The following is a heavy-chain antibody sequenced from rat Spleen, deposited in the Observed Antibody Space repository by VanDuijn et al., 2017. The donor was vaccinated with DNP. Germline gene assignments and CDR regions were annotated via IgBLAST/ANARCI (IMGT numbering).Heavy chain of an antibody. CDR2: ITNSGGST. CDR1: GFTFSNYG. V-gene: IGHV5-27*01. D-gene: IGHD1-1*01. Sequence: EVQLVESGGGLVQPGRSLKLSCAASGFTFSNYGMAWVRQAPTKGLEWVASITNSGGSTYYRDSVKGRFTISRDNAKSTLYLQMDSLRSEDTATYYCTTDTVGVMDAWGQGASVTVSS. CDR3: TTDTVGVMDA. J-gene: IGHJ4*01.